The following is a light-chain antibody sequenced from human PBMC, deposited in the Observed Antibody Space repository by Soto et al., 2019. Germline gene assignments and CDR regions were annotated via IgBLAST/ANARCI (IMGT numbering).Light chain of an antibody. CDR3: QQRSSWPRRT. CDR1: QSVSSY. Sequence: EIVLTQSPATLSLSPGERATLSCRASQSVSSYLAWYQQKPGQAPRLLIYDASNMATGIPARFSGSGSGTDLSLTISSLEPEDFAVYYCQQRSSWPRRTFGQGTKLEIK. J-gene: IGKJ2*01. V-gene: IGKV3-11*01. CDR2: DAS.